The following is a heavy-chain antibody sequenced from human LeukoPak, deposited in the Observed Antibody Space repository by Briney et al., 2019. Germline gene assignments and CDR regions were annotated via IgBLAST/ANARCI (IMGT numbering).Heavy chain of an antibody. V-gene: IGHV5-51*01. CDR2: IYPDDSDT. CDR1: GYTFTDYY. Sequence: ASVKVSFKASGYTFTDYYIHWVRQVPGQGLEWMGIIYPDDSDTRYSPSFLGQVTISADKSISTAYLQWSSLKASDTAMYYCARPVEMATSPFDYWGQGTLVTVSS. D-gene: IGHD5-24*01. J-gene: IGHJ4*02. CDR3: ARPVEMATSPFDY.